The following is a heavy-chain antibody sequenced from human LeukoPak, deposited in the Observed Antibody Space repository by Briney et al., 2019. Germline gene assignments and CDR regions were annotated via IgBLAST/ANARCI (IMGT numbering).Heavy chain of an antibody. J-gene: IGHJ3*02. CDR1: GYSISSGYY. V-gene: IGHV4-38-2*02. CDR2: IYHSGNP. CDR3: ARGGSGSYIDAFDI. Sequence: SETLSLTCTVSGYSISSGYYWGLIRQPPGKGLEWIGCIYHSGNPYYNPSLKSRFTISVDTSKNQFSLKLTSVTAADTAVYYCARGGSGSYIDAFDIWGQGTMVTVSS. D-gene: IGHD3-10*01.